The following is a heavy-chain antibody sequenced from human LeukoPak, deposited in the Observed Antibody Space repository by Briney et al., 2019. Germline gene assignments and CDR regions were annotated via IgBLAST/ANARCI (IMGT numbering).Heavy chain of an antibody. CDR3: ARDQNYYDSSGPDY. V-gene: IGHV1-69*13. CDR2: IIPIFGTA. D-gene: IGHD3-22*01. CDR1: GGTFSSYA. J-gene: IGHJ4*02. Sequence: SVKVSCKASGGTFSSYAISWVRQAPGQGLEWMGGIIPIFGTANYAQKFQGRVTITADESTSTAYMELSSLRSEDTAVYYCARDQNYYDSSGPDYWGQGTLVTVSS.